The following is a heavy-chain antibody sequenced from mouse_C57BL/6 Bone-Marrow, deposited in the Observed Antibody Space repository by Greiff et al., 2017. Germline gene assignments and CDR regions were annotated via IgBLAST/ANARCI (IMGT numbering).Heavy chain of an antibody. J-gene: IGHJ4*01. Sequence: QVQLQQPGAELVRPGSSVKLSCKASGYTFTSYWMHWVKQRPIQGLEWIGNIDPSDSETNYNQKFKDKATLTVAKSSSTAYMQLSSLTSEDSAVYYCARSLYCYYAMDYWGQGTSVTVSS. CDR3: ARSLYCYYAMDY. V-gene: IGHV1-52*01. CDR2: IDPSDSET. CDR1: GYTFTSYW. D-gene: IGHD6-1*01.